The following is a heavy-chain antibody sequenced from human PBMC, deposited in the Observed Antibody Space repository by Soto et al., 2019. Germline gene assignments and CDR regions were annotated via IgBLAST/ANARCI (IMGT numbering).Heavy chain of an antibody. CDR2: ISSSGGSA. J-gene: IGHJ4*02. D-gene: IGHD3-16*01. CDR1: GFTFSSYG. V-gene: IGHV3-23*01. Sequence: EVQLLESGGGLVQPGGSLRLSCAASGFTFSSYGMSWVRQAPGKGLEWVSAISSSGGSAYYADSVKGRFTISRDNSKNALYVQMYSLRAEDTAVYYCARWGTSPSYWGQGTLVTVSS. CDR3: ARWGTSPSY.